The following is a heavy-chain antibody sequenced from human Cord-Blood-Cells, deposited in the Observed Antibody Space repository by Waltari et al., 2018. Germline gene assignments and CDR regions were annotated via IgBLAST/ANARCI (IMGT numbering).Heavy chain of an antibody. CDR2: ISGSGGST. D-gene: IGHD3-3*01. CDR1: GFSFSSYA. J-gene: IGHJ4*02. Sequence: EVQLLESGGGLVQPGGSLRLFCAASGFSFSSYAMTWVSQAPGKGLEWVSDISGSGGSTYYAGSVKDRFTISRDNSKNTLYLQMNSLRAEDTAVYYCAKGGRNIGVVIISSFDYWGQGTLVTVSS. V-gene: IGHV3-23*01. CDR3: AKGGRNIGVVIISSFDY.